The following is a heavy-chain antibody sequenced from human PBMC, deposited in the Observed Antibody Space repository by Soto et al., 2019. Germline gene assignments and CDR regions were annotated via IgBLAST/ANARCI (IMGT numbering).Heavy chain of an antibody. CDR2: INPNSSGT. D-gene: IGHD5-12*01. V-gene: IGHV1-2*02. CDR1: GYTFTGYY. J-gene: IGHJ4*02. CDR3: ARARGYSGYDPDY. Sequence: GASVKVSCKASGYTFTGYYMHWVRQAPGQGLEWMGWINPNSSGTNYAQKFQGRVTMTRDTSISTAYMELSRLRSDDTAVYYCARARGYSGYDPDYWGQGTLVTVSS.